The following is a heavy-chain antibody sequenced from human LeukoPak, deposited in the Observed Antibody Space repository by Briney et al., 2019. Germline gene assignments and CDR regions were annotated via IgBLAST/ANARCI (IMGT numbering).Heavy chain of an antibody. CDR3: VRDHLAVAGMRLAWFDP. V-gene: IGHV4-61*09. Sequence: PSETLSLTCTVSGGSISSGSDYWSWIRQPAGKGLEWIGHIDTSGGTNYNPSLKSRVTTSVDTSKNQFSLELSSVTAADTAVYYCVRDHLAVAGMRLAWFDPWGQGTVVTVSS. D-gene: IGHD6-19*01. CDR2: IDTSGGT. CDR1: GGSISSGSDY. J-gene: IGHJ5*02.